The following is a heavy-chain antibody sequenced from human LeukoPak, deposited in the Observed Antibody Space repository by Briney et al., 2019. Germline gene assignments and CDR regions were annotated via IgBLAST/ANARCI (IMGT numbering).Heavy chain of an antibody. J-gene: IGHJ4*02. CDR3: ARGPQPTHQWGIRSGTLDY. CDR1: GGSISSYY. D-gene: IGHD1-7*01. CDR2: IYYSGST. V-gene: IGHV4-59*08. Sequence: KPSETLSLTCTVSGGSISSYYWSWIRQPPGKGLEWIGFIYYSGSTNHNPSLKSRVTTSVDTSKNQLSLKLSSVTAADTAVYYCARGPQPTHQWGIRSGTLDYWGQGTLVTVSS.